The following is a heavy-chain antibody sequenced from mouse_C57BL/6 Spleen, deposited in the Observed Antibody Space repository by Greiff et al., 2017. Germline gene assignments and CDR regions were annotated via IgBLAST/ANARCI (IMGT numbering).Heavy chain of an antibody. J-gene: IGHJ2*01. V-gene: IGHV1-42*01. Sequence: EVQLVESGPELVKPGASVKISCKASGYSFTGYYMNWVKQSPEKSLEWIGEINPSTGGTTYNQKFKAKATLTVDKSSSTAYMQLKSLTSEDSAVYYCAPYYGSSLDYWGQGTTLTVSS. CDR1: GYSFTGYY. CDR2: INPSTGGT. D-gene: IGHD1-1*01. CDR3: APYYGSSLDY.